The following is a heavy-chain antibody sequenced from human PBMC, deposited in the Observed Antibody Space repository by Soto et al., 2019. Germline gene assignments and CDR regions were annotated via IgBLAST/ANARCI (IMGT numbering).Heavy chain of an antibody. CDR3: ARDRGYCSSTSCYTDYYYDMDV. CDR2: IWYDGSHK. V-gene: IGHV3-33*01. D-gene: IGHD2-2*02. CDR1: GFTFSSYG. J-gene: IGHJ6*02. Sequence: GGSLRLSCAASGFTFSSYGMYWVRQAPGKGLEWVALIWYDGSHKDYLDSVKGRFTISRDNSKNTLYLQMNSLRAEDTAVYYCARDRGYCSSTSCYTDYYYDMDVWGQGTTVTVSS.